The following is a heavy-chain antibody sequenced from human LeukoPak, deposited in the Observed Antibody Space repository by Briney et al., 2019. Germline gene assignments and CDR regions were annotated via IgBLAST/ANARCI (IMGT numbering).Heavy chain of an antibody. CDR2: IGTAGDT. CDR3: ARVLAAAGPRHFDL. V-gene: IGHV3-13*01. Sequence: GGSLRLSCAASGFTFSSYDMHWVRQATGKGLEWVSAIGTAGDTYYPGSVKGRFTISRENAKNSLYLQMNSLRAGDTAVYYCARVLAAAGPRHFDLWGRGTLVTVSS. D-gene: IGHD6-13*01. CDR1: GFTFSSYD. J-gene: IGHJ2*01.